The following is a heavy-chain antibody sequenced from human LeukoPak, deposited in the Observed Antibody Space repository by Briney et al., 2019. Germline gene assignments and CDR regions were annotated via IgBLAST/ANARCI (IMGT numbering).Heavy chain of an antibody. V-gene: IGHV4-59*01. J-gene: IGHJ4*02. CDR1: GGSISGYY. CDR3: AREGSGWHLPDY. D-gene: IGHD6-19*01. Sequence: ASETLSLTRTVSGGSISGYYWSWIRQPPGKGLEWIGYVYYTGSTNYNPSLKSRVTISVDTSKNQFSLKLSSVTAADTAMYYCAREGSGWHLPDYWGQGTLVTVSS. CDR2: VYYTGST.